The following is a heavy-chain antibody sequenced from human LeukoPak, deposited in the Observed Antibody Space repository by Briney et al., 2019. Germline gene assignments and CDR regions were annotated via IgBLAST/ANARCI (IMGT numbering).Heavy chain of an antibody. CDR3: ARAPAKGWYYFDY. CDR2: IYYSGNT. D-gene: IGHD6-19*01. CDR1: GGSISSYY. V-gene: IGHV4-59*01. J-gene: IGHJ4*02. Sequence: PSETLSLTCTVSGGSISSYYWSWIRQPPGKGLEWLGYIYYSGNTNYTPSLKSRVTISVDTSKNQFSLRLRSVTAADTAVYYCARAPAKGWYYFDYWGQGTLVTVSS.